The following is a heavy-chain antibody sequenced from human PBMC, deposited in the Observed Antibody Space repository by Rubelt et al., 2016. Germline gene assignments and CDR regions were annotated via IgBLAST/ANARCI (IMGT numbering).Heavy chain of an antibody. V-gene: IGHV4-4*08. J-gene: IGHJ6*02. CDR2: LSYSGST. CDR1: GGSISGYY. Sequence: QVQLQESGPGLVKPSETLSLSCTVSGGSISGYYWSWLRQPRGKGLDWIGYLSYSGSTNYNPSLKSRVTIFVDTSKNQFSLKLSCGTAADTAVYYGATDVTAAGTVYYYAMDVWGPGTTVTVSS. CDR3: ATDVTAAGTVYYYAMDV. D-gene: IGHD6-13*01.